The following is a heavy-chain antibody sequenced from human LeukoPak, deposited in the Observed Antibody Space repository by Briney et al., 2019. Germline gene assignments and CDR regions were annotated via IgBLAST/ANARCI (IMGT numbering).Heavy chain of an antibody. J-gene: IGHJ3*02. V-gene: IGHV3-73*01. D-gene: IGHD3-22*01. Sequence: GGSLRLSCAASGFTFSGSAMHWVRQASGKGLEWVGRIRSKANSYATAYAASVKGRFTISRDDSKNTAYLQMNSLKTEDTAVYYCTRHTTYYYDSSGYGDAFDIWGQGTMVTVSS. CDR3: TRHTTYYYDSSGYGDAFDI. CDR1: GFTFSGSA. CDR2: IRSKANSYAT.